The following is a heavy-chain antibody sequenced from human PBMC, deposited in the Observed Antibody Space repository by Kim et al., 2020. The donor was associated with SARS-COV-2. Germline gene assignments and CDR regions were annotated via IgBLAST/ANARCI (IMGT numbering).Heavy chain of an antibody. CDR1: GFIFNSRA. CDR2: IDTRGEYT. Sequence: GGSLRLSCAASGFIFNSRAMNWVRQAPGRRPEWVSTIDTRGEYTYYADSVKGRFTISRDNSKNTLFLQMNSLGVDDTAIYYCAVGNALDYWGQGTLVTVSS. V-gene: IGHV3-23*01. CDR3: AVGNALDY. J-gene: IGHJ4*02.